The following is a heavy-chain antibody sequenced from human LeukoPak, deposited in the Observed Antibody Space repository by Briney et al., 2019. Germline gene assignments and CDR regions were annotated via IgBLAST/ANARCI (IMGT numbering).Heavy chain of an antibody. CDR1: GGSISSGGYY. CDR2: IYYSGST. J-gene: IGHJ4*02. CDR3: ARRIVVVPAATDYFDY. V-gene: IGHV4-31*03. D-gene: IGHD2-2*01. Sequence: SQTLSLTCTVSGGSISSGGYYWSWIRQHPGKGLEWIGYIYYSGSTYYNPSLKSRVTISVDTSKNQFSLKLSPVTAADTAVYYCARRIVVVPAATDYFDYWGQGTLVTVSS.